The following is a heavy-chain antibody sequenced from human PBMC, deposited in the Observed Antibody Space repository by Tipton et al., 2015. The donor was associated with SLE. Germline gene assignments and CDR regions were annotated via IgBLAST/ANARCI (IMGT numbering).Heavy chain of an antibody. CDR1: GFNFGNHW. J-gene: IGHJ4*02. V-gene: IGHV3-74*01. Sequence: GSLRLSCAASGFNFGNHWMHWVRQAPGKGLVWVSRIVGDGTSTSYADSVKGRFTISRDNSRDTVYPQMDSLRAEDTAVYYCANADISGWYYFDYWGQGTLVTVSS. CDR3: ANADISGWYYFDY. CDR2: IVGDGTST. D-gene: IGHD6-19*01.